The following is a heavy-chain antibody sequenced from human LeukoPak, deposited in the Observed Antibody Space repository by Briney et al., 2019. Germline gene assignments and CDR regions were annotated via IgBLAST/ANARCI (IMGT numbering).Heavy chain of an antibody. CDR2: ISSSGTTI. CDR1: GFTFSTYE. D-gene: IGHD1-26*01. Sequence: PGGSLRLSCAASGFTFSTYEMNWVRQAPGKGLDWVSYISSSGTTIYYADSVKGRFTISRDNAKNSLYLQVNSLGAEDTAVYYCASKGVVGATTVFDYWGQGTLVIVSS. CDR3: ASKGVVGATTVFDY. V-gene: IGHV3-48*03. J-gene: IGHJ4*02.